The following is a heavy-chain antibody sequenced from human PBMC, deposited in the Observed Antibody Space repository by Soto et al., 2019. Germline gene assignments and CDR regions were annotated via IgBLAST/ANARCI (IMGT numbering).Heavy chain of an antibody. V-gene: IGHV1-69*13. J-gene: IGHJ3*02. CDR1: GGTFSSYA. CDR2: IIPIFGTA. Sequence: SVNVSCKASGGTFSSYAISCVRQAPGQGLEWMGGIIPIFGTANYAQKFQGRVTITADESTSTAYMELSSLRSEDTAVYYCARSYSGSPNRAFDIWGQGTMVTVS. D-gene: IGHD1-26*01. CDR3: ARSYSGSPNRAFDI.